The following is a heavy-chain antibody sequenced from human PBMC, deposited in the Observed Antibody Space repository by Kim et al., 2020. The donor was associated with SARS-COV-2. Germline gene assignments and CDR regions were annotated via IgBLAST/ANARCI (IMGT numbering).Heavy chain of an antibody. J-gene: IGHJ4*02. Sequence: GGSLRLSCAASGFTFSSYGMHWVRQAPGKGLEWVAVIWYDGSNKYYADSVKGRFTISRDNSKNTLYLQMNSLRAEDTAVYYCAKDMDYYDSSGYYDYWGQGTLVTVSS. CDR2: IWYDGSNK. V-gene: IGHV3-33*06. CDR1: GFTFSSYG. CDR3: AKDMDYYDSSGYYDY. D-gene: IGHD3-22*01.